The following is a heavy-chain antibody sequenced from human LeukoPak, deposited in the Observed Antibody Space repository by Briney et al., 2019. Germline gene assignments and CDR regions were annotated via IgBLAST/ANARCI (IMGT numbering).Heavy chain of an antibody. CDR2: MNPNSGNT. Sequence: GASVKVSCKASGYTFTSYDINWVRQATGQGLEWMGWMNPNSGNTGYAQKFQGRVTMTRNTSISTAYMELSSLRSDDTAVYYCARRSMTWQQLVPDFDYWGQGTLVTVSS. CDR1: GYTFTSYD. V-gene: IGHV1-8*01. J-gene: IGHJ4*02. D-gene: IGHD6-13*01. CDR3: ARRSMTWQQLVPDFDY.